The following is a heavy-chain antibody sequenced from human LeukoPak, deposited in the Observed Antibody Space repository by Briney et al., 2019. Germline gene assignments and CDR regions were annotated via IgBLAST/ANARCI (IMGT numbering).Heavy chain of an antibody. J-gene: IGHJ4*02. D-gene: IGHD3/OR15-3a*01. CDR3: ARKGLNSRRLFFFDY. Sequence: GESLKISCKGSEYSFTSYWIGWVCQMPGKGLEWMGIIWPGDSETRYSPSFQGHVTISADKSISTAYLQWSSLKASDTALYYWARKGLNSRRLFFFDYWGQGSLVTVSS. CDR2: IWPGDSET. V-gene: IGHV5-51*01. CDR1: EYSFTSYW.